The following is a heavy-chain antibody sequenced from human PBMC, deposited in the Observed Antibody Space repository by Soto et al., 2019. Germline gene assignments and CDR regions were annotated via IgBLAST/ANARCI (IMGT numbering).Heavy chain of an antibody. D-gene: IGHD3-3*01. Sequence: GASVKVSCRASGNTFTGYYMQWVRPAPGHGLEWMGWINPNSGGTNYAQKFQGWVTMTRDTSISTAYMELSRLRSDDTAVYYCARDSRVEVTIFGVVTAQDYYRIAVRGQRTTFTVSS. CDR1: GNTFTGYY. CDR3: ARDSRVEVTIFGVVTAQDYYRIAV. J-gene: IGHJ6*02. V-gene: IGHV1-2*04. CDR2: INPNSGGT.